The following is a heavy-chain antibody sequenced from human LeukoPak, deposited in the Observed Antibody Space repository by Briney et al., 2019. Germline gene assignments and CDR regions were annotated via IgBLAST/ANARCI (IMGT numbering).Heavy chain of an antibody. CDR2: IYPGDSDT. CDR3: ARLLGYSNTWEHFDH. CDR1: GYSFTSYW. V-gene: IGHV5-51*01. Sequence: GESLKISCKGSGYSFTSYWIGGVRHMPGKGLEWMGIIYPGDSDTRYSPSFQGQVTISADRSISTAYLQWSSLKASDTAMYYCARLLGYSNTWEHFDHWGQGTLVTVSS. J-gene: IGHJ4*02. D-gene: IGHD6-13*01.